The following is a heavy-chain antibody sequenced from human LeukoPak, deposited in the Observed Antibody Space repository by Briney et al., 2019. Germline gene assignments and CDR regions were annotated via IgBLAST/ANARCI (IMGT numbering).Heavy chain of an antibody. CDR3: AKGIRGSGWFGGAFDI. V-gene: IGHV3-23*01. D-gene: IGHD3-10*01. Sequence: GGSPRLSWSLSGSTVSDYGTGWGRQAPGEGLGCVSPITSSGGTTYYADSVKGRFTISRDNSRNTLYLQMNSLRAEDTAVYYGAKGIRGSGWFGGAFDIWGKGTLVTVSS. CDR2: ITSSGGTT. J-gene: IGHJ3*02. CDR1: GSTVSDYG.